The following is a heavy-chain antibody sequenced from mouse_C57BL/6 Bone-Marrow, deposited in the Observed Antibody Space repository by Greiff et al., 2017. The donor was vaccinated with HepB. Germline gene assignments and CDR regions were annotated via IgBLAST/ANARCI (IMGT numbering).Heavy chain of an antibody. Sequence: EVKLVESGGGLVQSGRSLRLSCATSGFTFSDFYMEWVRQAPGKGLEWIAASRNKANDYTTEYSASVKGRFIVSRDTSQSILYLQMNALRAEDTAIYYCARDYYYGSSHYAMDYWGQGTSVTVSS. CDR2: SRNKANDYTT. V-gene: IGHV7-1*01. J-gene: IGHJ4*01. CDR3: ARDYYYGSSHYAMDY. D-gene: IGHD1-1*01. CDR1: GFTFSDFY.